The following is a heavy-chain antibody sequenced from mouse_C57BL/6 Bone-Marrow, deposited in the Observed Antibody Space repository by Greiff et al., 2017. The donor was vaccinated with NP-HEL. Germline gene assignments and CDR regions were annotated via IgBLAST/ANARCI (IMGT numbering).Heavy chain of an antibody. CDR3: ASEGGYYFAY. Sequence: EVQLQQSGPELVKPGASVKISCKASRYTFTDYYMNWVKQSHGKSLEWIGDINPNNGGTSYNQKFKGKATLTVDKSSSTAYMELRSLTSEDSAVYYCASEGGYYFAYWGQGTLVTVSA. CDR2: INPNNGGT. J-gene: IGHJ3*01. D-gene: IGHD2-3*01. V-gene: IGHV1-26*01. CDR1: RYTFTDYY.